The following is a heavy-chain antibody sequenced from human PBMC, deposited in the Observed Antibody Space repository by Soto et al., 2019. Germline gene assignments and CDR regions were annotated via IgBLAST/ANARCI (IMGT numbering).Heavy chain of an antibody. J-gene: IGHJ4*02. CDR1: GFTFSSYA. Sequence: GGSLRLSCAASGFTFSSYAMSWVRQAPGKGLEWVSAISGSGGSTYYADSVKGRFTISRDNSKNTLYLQMNSLRAEDTAVYYCAEFGFRSSGCTPTAFDYWGQGTMVTVSS. V-gene: IGHV3-23*01. D-gene: IGHD6-19*01. CDR3: AEFGFRSSGCTPTAFDY. CDR2: ISGSGGST.